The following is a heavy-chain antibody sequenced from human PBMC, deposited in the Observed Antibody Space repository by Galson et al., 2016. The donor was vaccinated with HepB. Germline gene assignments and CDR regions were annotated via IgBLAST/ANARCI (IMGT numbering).Heavy chain of an antibody. D-gene: IGHD5-18*01. CDR1: GFTFSSYD. CDR3: VREILLDVGYYGMDV. V-gene: IGHV3-13*01. CDR2: IDTAGGT. Sequence: SLRLSCAASGFTFSSYDMHWVRQATGKGLEWVSGIDTAGGTSYLGSVKGRFTISRENAKNSLYLQMNSLRVGDTAVYYCVREILLDVGYYGMDVWGQGTTVTVSS. J-gene: IGHJ6*02.